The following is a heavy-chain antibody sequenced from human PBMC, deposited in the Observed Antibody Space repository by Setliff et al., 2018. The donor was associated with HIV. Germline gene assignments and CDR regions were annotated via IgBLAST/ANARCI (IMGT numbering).Heavy chain of an antibody. D-gene: IGHD4-17*01. Sequence: GASVKVSCKASGYTFTSYYLHWVRQAPGQGLEWMGWISAYNGNTKYSQKFQGRVTITRDASASTAYMELSSLRSEDTAVYYCARSPGDYLFDYWGQGTLVTVSS. CDR3: ARSPGDYLFDY. CDR1: GYTFTSYY. V-gene: IGHV1-3*01. J-gene: IGHJ4*02. CDR2: ISAYNGNT.